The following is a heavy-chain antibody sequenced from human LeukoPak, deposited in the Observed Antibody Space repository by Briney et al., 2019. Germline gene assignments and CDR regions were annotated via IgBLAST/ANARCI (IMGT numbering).Heavy chain of an antibody. CDR1: RFTFRNYA. V-gene: IGHV3-30*04. Sequence: TGGSLRLSCAASRFTFRNYAMHWVRQAPGKVLEWLAVISSDGTNKDYADSVKGRFSISRDNSKNTLYLQMNRLRADDTAVYYCARDRSQEFDPWGQGTLVTVSS. CDR3: ARDRSQEFDP. D-gene: IGHD3-10*01. J-gene: IGHJ5*02. CDR2: ISSDGTNK.